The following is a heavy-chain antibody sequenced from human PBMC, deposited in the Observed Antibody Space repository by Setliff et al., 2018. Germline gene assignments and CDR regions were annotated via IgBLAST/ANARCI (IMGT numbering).Heavy chain of an antibody. D-gene: IGHD3-22*01. CDR1: GYTFTSYG. CDR2: ISAYNGNT. V-gene: IGHV1-18*01. Sequence: ASVKVSCKASGYTFTSYGISWVRQAPGQGLEWMGWISAYNGNTNYAQKLQGRVTMTTDTSTSTAYMELRSLRSDDTAVYYCARDTPNYYDSSGYYLGGIVIYYYYYYMDGWGKGTTVTVSS. J-gene: IGHJ6*03. CDR3: ARDTPNYYDSSGYYLGGIVIYYYYYYMDG.